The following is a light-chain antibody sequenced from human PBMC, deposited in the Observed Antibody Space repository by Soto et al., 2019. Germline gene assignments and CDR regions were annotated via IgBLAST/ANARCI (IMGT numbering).Light chain of an antibody. CDR2: SND. Sequence: QSVLTQPPSASGTPGQRVIISCSGSRSNIGSNTVNWYQQLPGRAPRLLMFSNDQRPSGVPDRFSGSKSGTSASLAISGLQAEDDADYYCVPWDDSLSAPVFGGGTKLTVL. V-gene: IGLV1-44*01. CDR3: VPWDDSLSAPV. J-gene: IGLJ2*01. CDR1: RSNIGSNT.